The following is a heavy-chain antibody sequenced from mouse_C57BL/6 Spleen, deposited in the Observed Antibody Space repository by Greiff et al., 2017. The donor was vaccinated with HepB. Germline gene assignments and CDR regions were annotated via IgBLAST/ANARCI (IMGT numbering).Heavy chain of an antibody. J-gene: IGHJ3*01. D-gene: IGHD3-3*01. CDR2: IDPSDSYT. CDR3: ASGADRFAY. V-gene: IGHV1-50*01. CDR1: GYTFTSYW. Sequence: QVQLQQPGAELVKPGASVKLSCKASGYTFTSYWMQWVKQRPAQGLEWIGEIDPSDSYTNYNQKFQGKATLTVDTSSSTAYMKLSSLTSEDAAGYYCASGADRFAYWGQGTLVTVSA.